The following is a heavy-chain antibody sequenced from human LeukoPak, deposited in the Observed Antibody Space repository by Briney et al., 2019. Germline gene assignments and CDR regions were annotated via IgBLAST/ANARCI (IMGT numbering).Heavy chain of an antibody. J-gene: IGHJ6*02. CDR1: GGTFSSYA. CDR3: AAPQGALKVYAISNYYYYYGMDV. Sequence: SVKVSCKASGGTFSSYAISWVRQAPGQGLEWMGGIIPIFGTANYAQKFQGRVTITADESTSTAYKELSSLRSEDTAVYYCAAPQGALKVYAISNYYYYYGMDVWGQGTTVTVS. V-gene: IGHV1-69*01. CDR2: IIPIFGTA. D-gene: IGHD2-8*01.